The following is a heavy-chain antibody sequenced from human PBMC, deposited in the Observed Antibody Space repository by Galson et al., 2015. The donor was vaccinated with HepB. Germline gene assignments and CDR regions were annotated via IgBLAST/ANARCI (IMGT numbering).Heavy chain of an antibody. CDR1: GFTFNNAW. CDR3: TTISSQGLDF. Sequence: SLRLSCAASGFTFNNAWMNWVRQAPGKGLEWVGRFKSKTGGGTIGYAAPVKGRFTISRDGSHNTLYLQMNSLKTEDTAMYYCTTISSQGLDFWGQGTLVTVSS. CDR2: FKSKTGGGTI. D-gene: IGHD6-6*01. J-gene: IGHJ4*02. V-gene: IGHV3-15*07.